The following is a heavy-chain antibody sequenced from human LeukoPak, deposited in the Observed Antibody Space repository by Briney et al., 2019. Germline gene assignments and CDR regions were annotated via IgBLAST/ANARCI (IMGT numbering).Heavy chain of an antibody. CDR2: ISAYNGNT. J-gene: IGHJ4*02. CDR3: ARDQSPGSIAVVGTFDY. V-gene: IGHV1-18*01. CDR1: GYTFTSYG. D-gene: IGHD6-19*01. Sequence: ASVKVSCKASGYTFTSYGISWVRQAPGQGLEWMGWISAYNGNTNYAQKLQGRVTMTTDTSTSTAYMELRSLRSDDTAVYYCARDQSPGSIAVVGTFDYWGQGTLVTVSS.